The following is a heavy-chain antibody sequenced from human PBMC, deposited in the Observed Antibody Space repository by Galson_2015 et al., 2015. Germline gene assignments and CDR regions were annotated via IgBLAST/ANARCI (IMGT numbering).Heavy chain of an antibody. Sequence: SVKVSCKASGGTFSSYTISWVRQAPGQGLEWMGRIIPILGIANYAQKFQGRVTITADKSTSTAYMELSSLRSEDTAVYYCARDDRVLGDYYYGMDVWGQGTTVTVSS. CDR3: ARDDRVLGDYYYGMDV. CDR1: GGTFSSYT. V-gene: IGHV1-69*04. D-gene: IGHD3-22*01. J-gene: IGHJ6*02. CDR2: IIPILGIA.